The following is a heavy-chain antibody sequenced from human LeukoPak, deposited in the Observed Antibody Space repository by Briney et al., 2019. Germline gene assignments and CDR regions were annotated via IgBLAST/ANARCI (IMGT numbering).Heavy chain of an antibody. J-gene: IGHJ4*02. CDR3: ARDKRRSLGIVFDY. D-gene: IGHD7-27*01. CDR1: GFTFSDYY. Sequence: GGSLRLSCAASGFTFSDYYMSWIRQAPGEGLEWVSYISTSSTYSDYADSVKGRFTISRDNAKNSLYLQMNSLEAEDTAVYYCARDKRRSLGIVFDYWGQGTLVTVSS. V-gene: IGHV3-11*06. CDR2: ISTSSTYS.